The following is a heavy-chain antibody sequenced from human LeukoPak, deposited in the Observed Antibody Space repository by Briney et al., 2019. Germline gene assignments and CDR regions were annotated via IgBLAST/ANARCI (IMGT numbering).Heavy chain of an antibody. D-gene: IGHD6-19*01. CDR1: GYTFTGYY. V-gene: IGHV1-2*02. Sequence: GASVKVSCKASGYTFTGYYMHWVRQAPGQGLEWMGWINPNSGGTNYAQKFQGRVTMTRDTSISTAHMELSRLRSDDTAVYYCARETLGSGWYGGWFDPWGQGTLVTVSS. CDR2: INPNSGGT. J-gene: IGHJ5*02. CDR3: ARETLGSGWYGGWFDP.